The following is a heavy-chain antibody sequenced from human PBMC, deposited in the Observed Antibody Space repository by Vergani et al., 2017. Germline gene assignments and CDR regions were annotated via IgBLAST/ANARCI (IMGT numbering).Heavy chain of an antibody. Sequence: QLQLQESGSGLVKPSQTLSLTCAVSGGSISSGGYSWSWIRQPPGKGLEWIGYIYHSGSTYYNPSLKSRVTISVDRSKNQFSLKLSSGTAADTAVYYCARARGATITPPYDFEYWGQGTLVTVSS. V-gene: IGHV4-30-2*01. CDR1: GGSISSGGYS. J-gene: IGHJ4*02. D-gene: IGHD5-12*01. CDR3: ARARGATITPPYDFEY. CDR2: IYHSGST.